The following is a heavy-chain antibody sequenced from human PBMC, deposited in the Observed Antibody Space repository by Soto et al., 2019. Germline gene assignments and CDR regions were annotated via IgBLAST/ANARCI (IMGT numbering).Heavy chain of an antibody. D-gene: IGHD1-1*01. CDR1: GYAFTTYG. J-gene: IGHJ4*02. CDR3: ARGRYGDY. CDR2: ISAHNGNT. Sequence: QVHLVQSGAEVKKPGASVKVSCQASGYAFTTYGITWVRQAPGQGLEWMGWISAHNGNTNYAQKLQGRVTVTRDTSTSTAYMELTSLRSDDTDVYYCARGRYGDYWGQGALVTVSS. V-gene: IGHV1-18*01.